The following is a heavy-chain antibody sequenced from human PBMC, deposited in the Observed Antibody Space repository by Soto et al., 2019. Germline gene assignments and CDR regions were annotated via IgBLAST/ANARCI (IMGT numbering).Heavy chain of an antibody. CDR3: ASQRYCDDDCYVFDY. V-gene: IGHV4-39*07. D-gene: IGHD2-21*02. J-gene: IGHJ4*02. CDR2: IYHSGST. CDR1: GVSISSSSYY. Sequence: PSETLSLTCTVSGVSISSSSYYWGWIRKPPGKGLEWIGSIYHSGSTNYNPSLKSRVIISVDKSRNQFSLRLSSVTAADTAVYYCASQRYCDDDCYVFDYWGQGTLVTVSS.